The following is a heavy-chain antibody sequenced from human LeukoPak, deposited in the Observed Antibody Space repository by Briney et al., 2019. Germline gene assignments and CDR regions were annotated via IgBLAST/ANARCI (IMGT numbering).Heavy chain of an antibody. CDR2: IKQDGSEK. D-gene: IGHD5-18*01. CDR1: GFTFSSYG. V-gene: IGHV3-7*01. Sequence: PGGSLRLSCAASGFTFSSYGMSWVRQAPGKGLEWVANIKQDGSEKYYVDSVKGRFTISRDNAKNSLYLQMNSLRAEDTAVYYCARDRIQLWPHDAFDIWGQGTMVTVSS. CDR3: ARDRIQLWPHDAFDI. J-gene: IGHJ3*02.